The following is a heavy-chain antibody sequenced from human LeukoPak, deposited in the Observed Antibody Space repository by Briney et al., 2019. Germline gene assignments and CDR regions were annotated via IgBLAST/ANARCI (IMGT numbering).Heavy chain of an antibody. J-gene: IGHJ4*02. CDR2: ISGSGDST. D-gene: IGHD3-22*01. Sequence: PGGSLRLSCAASGFTFSSYSMNWVRQAPGKGLEWVSAISGSGDSTYYADSVKGRFTISRDNSKNTLYLQMNSLRAEDTAVYYCAKDNRPYYYDSSGYYPSPYYWGQGTLVTVSS. CDR3: AKDNRPYYYDSSGYYPSPYY. V-gene: IGHV3-23*01. CDR1: GFTFSSYS.